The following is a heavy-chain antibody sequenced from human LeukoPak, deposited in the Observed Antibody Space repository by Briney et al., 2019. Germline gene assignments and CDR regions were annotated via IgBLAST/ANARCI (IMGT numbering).Heavy chain of an antibody. V-gene: IGHV4-59*08. CDR2: IYYSGST. J-gene: IGHJ3*02. CDR3: ARRGLPPDAFDI. Sequence: SETLSLTCTVSGGSISGYYWSWIRQPPGKGLEWIGYIYYSGSTNYNPSLKSRVTISVDTSKNQFSLKLSSVTAADTAVYYCARRGLPPDAFDIWGQGTMVTVSS. CDR1: GGSISGYY.